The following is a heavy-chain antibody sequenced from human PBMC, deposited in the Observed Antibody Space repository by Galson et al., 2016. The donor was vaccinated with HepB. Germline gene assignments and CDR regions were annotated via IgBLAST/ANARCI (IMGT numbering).Heavy chain of an antibody. CDR1: GDSISNDGNY. J-gene: IGHJ4*02. CDR2: IYHSGST. V-gene: IGHV4-31*03. CDR3: ARYFDH. Sequence: TLSLTCTVSGDSISNDGNYWSWTRQHPGKGLEFIGYIYHSGSTYYNPSLRSRVTISVDTSENQFSLTLSSVTAADTAVYYCARYFDHWGQGILVTVSS.